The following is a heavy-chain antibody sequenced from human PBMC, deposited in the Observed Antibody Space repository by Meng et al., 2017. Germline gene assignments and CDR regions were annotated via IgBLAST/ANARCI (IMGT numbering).Heavy chain of an antibody. CDR3: ARGGGSSGWYIDAFDI. CDR1: GYTFTSYD. J-gene: IGHJ3*02. Sequence: ASVKVSCKASGYTFTSYDINWVRQAPGQGLERMGIINPSGGSTSYAQKFQGRVTMTRDTSTSTVYMELSSLRSEDTAVYYCARGGGSSGWYIDAFDIWGQGTMVTVSS. V-gene: IGHV1-46*01. CDR2: INPSGGST. D-gene: IGHD6-19*01.